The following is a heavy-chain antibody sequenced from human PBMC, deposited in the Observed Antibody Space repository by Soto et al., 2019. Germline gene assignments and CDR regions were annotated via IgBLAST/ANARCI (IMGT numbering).Heavy chain of an antibody. D-gene: IGHD2-15*01. J-gene: IGHJ3*02. CDR1: GYTFTSYG. V-gene: IGHV1-18*01. CDR2: ISAYNGNT. Sequence: ASVKVSCKASGYTFTSYGISWVRPAPGQGLEWMGWISAYNGNTNYAQKLQGRVTMTTDTSTSTAYMELRSLRSDDTAVYYCARDGQDIVVVVAATQHAFDIWGQGTMVTVS. CDR3: ARDGQDIVVVVAATQHAFDI.